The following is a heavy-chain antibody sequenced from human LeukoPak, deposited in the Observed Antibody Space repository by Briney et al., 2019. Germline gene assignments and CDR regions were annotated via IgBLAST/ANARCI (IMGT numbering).Heavy chain of an antibody. CDR1: GFTVSSNS. Sequence: PGGSLRLSCTVSGFTVSSNSMSWVRQAPGKGLEWVSFIYSGVGPHYSDSVKGRFTISRDDSKNTLYLQMNSLRAEDTAVYYCARVAHPSYWGQGTLVAVSS. V-gene: IGHV3-53*01. CDR3: ARVAHPSY. CDR2: IYSGVGP. J-gene: IGHJ4*02.